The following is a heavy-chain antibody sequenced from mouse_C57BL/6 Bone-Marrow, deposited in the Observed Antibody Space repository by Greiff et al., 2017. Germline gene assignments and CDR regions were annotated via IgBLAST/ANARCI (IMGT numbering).Heavy chain of an antibody. CDR1: GYTFTSYW. J-gene: IGHJ3*01. V-gene: IGHV1-61*01. D-gene: IGHD1-1*01. CDR2: IYPSDSET. Sequence: QVQLQQPGAELVRPGSSVKLYCKASGYTFTSYWMDWVKQRPGQGLEWIGNIYPSDSETHYNQKFKDKATLTVDKSSSTAYMQLSSLTSEDSAVYYCARDYYGSRGFAYWGQGTLVTVSA. CDR3: ARDYYGSRGFAY.